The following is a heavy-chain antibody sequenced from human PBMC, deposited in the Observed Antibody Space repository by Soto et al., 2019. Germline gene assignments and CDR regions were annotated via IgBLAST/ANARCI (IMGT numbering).Heavy chain of an antibody. CDR2: INHSGNT. Sequence: PSETLSLTCAVSGYSISSGYYWGWIRQPPGKGPEWIGSINHSGNTYYNPSLKSRVTISVDTSKNQFSLKVNSVTAADTAVYYCVREYEGPPAVAYGYWSQGTLVTVSS. J-gene: IGHJ4*02. V-gene: IGHV4-38-2*01. CDR3: VREYEGPPAVAYGY. D-gene: IGHD4-17*01. CDR1: GYSISSGYY.